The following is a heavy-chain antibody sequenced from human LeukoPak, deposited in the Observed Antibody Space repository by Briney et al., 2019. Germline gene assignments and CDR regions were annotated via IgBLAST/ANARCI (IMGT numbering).Heavy chain of an antibody. CDR1: GGSISSYS. CDR3: ARSPSSTSVDY. CDR2: IYYSGST. J-gene: IGHJ4*02. V-gene: IGHV4-59*01. D-gene: IGHD2-2*01. Sequence: PSETLSLTCTVSGGSISSYSWSWIRQPPGKGLEWIGYIYYSGSTIYNPSLKGRVTISVDTSKNQFSLKLSSVTAADTAVYYCARSPSSTSVDYWGQGTLVTVSS.